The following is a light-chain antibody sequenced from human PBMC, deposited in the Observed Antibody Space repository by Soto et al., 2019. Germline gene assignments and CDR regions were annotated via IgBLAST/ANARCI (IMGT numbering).Light chain of an antibody. V-gene: IGKV1-27*01. CDR1: QGISNF. CDR3: QQYGRSPLYT. Sequence: DIQMTQSPSSLSASVGDRVTITCRASQGISNFLAWHQQKPGKVPKLLIYAASTLQSGVPSRFSGSGSGTDFTLTISRLAPEDFAVYYCQQYGRSPLYTFGQGTKLEIK. CDR2: AAS. J-gene: IGKJ2*01.